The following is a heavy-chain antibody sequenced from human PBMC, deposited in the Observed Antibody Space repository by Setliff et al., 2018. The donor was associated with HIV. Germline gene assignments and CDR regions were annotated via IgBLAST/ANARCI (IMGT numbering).Heavy chain of an antibody. CDR2: ILYDESHA. J-gene: IGHJ3*02. D-gene: IGHD3-16*01. V-gene: IGHV3-30*04. CDR3: ARDWGVVWSFDM. CDR1: GFAFSSYS. Sequence: PGGSLRLSCTASGFAFSSYSMHWVRQPPGRGLEWVAIILYDESHAYYADSVKGRFTISRDNSWNTLDLQMDNLRPDDTAIYYYARDWGVVWSFDMWGQGTMVTVSS.